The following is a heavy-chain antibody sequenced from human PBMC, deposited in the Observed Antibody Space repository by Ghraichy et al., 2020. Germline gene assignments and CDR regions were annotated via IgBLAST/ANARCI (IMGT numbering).Heavy chain of an antibody. Sequence: GESLKLSCVASGFTFTNYGIHWARQAPGKGLEWVALISYDANKKDYVDSVKGRFTISRDNSKNTVYLQMNRLRAEDTAVYYCARDRGGYDVLTGYYYHYYGMDVWGQGTTVTVSS. CDR1: GFTFTNYG. J-gene: IGHJ6*02. CDR2: ISYDANKK. D-gene: IGHD3-9*01. CDR3: ARDRGGYDVLTGYYYHYYGMDV. V-gene: IGHV3-30*03.